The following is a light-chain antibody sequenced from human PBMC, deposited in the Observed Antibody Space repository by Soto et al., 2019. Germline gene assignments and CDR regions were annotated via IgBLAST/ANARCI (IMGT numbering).Light chain of an antibody. CDR3: QQYSRYST. CDR1: QSISSW. V-gene: IGKV1-5*03. Sequence: DIRMTQSPSTLSASVGDRVTITCRASQSISSWLAWYQQKPGKAPKLLIYKASNLESGVPSSFSGGGSGTDFTLTISSLQPDDVATYYCQQYSRYSTFGQGTKLEIK. CDR2: KAS. J-gene: IGKJ2*01.